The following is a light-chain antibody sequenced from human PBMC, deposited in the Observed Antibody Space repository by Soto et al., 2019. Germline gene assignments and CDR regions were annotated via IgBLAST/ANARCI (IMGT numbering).Light chain of an antibody. Sequence: QSALTQPPSASGSPGHSVTISCTGTSSDIGGYNYVSWYQQYPGKAPKLMIYEVNKRPSGVPDRFSGSKSGNTASLTVSGLQAEDEADYYCSSYADSNIVVFGGGTQLTVL. CDR1: SSDIGGYNY. CDR3: SSYADSNIVV. V-gene: IGLV2-8*01. J-gene: IGLJ2*01. CDR2: EVN.